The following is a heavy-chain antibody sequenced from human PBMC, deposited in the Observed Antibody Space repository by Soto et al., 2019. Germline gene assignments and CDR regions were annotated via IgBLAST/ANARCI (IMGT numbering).Heavy chain of an antibody. CDR1: GFTFGNFG. J-gene: IGHJ4*02. D-gene: IGHD6-13*01. CDR2: ISNDGSRK. V-gene: IGHV3-30*03. Sequence: QVQLVESGGGVVQPGRSLRLSCAASGFTFGNFGIHWVRQAPGKGLEWVADISNDGSRKYYADSVQGRFTISRDNSRNTVYLQMDSLRAEDTAVYFCARGCSGGTNCFYFDFWGQGILVTVSS. CDR3: ARGCSGGTNCFYFDF.